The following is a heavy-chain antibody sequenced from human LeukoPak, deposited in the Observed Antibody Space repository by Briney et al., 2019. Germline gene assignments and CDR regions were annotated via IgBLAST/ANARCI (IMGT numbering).Heavy chain of an antibody. CDR1: GGSFSGYY. D-gene: IGHD3-3*01. Sequence: PSEALSLTCAVYGGSFSGYYWSWIRQPPGKGLEWIGEINHSGSTNYNPSLKSRVTISVDTSKNQFSLKLSSVTAADTAVYYCARAPVRFLEWLLSYYYYGMDVWGQGTTVTVSS. J-gene: IGHJ6*02. CDR2: INHSGST. CDR3: ARAPVRFLEWLLSYYYYGMDV. V-gene: IGHV4-34*01.